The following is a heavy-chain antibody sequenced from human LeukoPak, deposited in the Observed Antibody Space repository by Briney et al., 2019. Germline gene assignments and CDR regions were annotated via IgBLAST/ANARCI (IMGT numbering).Heavy chain of an antibody. CDR1: GYTFTGYY. V-gene: IGHV1-2*02. J-gene: IGHJ4*02. CDR3: ARDTAAAGSFHPDY. Sequence: ASVKVSCKASGYTFTGYYMHWVRQAPGQGLEWMGWINPNSGGTNYAQKFQGRVTMTRDTSISTAYMELSRLRSDDTAMYYCARDTAAAGSFHPDYWGQGTLVTVSS. CDR2: INPNSGGT. D-gene: IGHD6-13*01.